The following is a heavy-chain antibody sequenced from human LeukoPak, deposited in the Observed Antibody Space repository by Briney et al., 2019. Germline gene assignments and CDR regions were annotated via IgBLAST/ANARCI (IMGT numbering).Heavy chain of an antibody. J-gene: IGHJ6*02. Sequence: SETLSLTCAVSGESFSGYFWTWIRQPPGKGLEWIGESNHFGSTDYNPSLKSRVTISVDTSKKQFPLNVRSVTDADTAVYFCARGRLQLWSFPLPYNHYAIDVWGQGTTVTVSS. CDR1: GESFSGYF. V-gene: IGHV4-34*01. CDR2: SNHFGST. D-gene: IGHD5-18*01. CDR3: ARGRLQLWSFPLPYNHYAIDV.